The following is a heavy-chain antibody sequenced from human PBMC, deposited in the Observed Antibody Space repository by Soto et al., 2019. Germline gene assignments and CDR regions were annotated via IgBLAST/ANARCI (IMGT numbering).Heavy chain of an antibody. D-gene: IGHD3-3*01. CDR3: ARATIFGVVIRRGNWFDP. CDR1: GGSFSGYY. J-gene: IGHJ5*02. V-gene: IGHV4-34*01. Sequence: SETLSLTCAVYGGSFSGYYWSWIRQPPGKGLEWIGEINHSGSTNYNPSLKSRVTISVDTSKNQFSLKLSSVTAADTAVYYCARATIFGVVIRRGNWFDPWGQGTLVTVSS. CDR2: INHSGST.